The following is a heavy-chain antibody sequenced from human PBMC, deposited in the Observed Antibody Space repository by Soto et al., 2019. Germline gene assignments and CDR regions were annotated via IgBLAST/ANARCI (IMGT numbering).Heavy chain of an antibody. Sequence: PLLTLSLTCSVSGGSISGYYWSWIRQPPGKGLEWIGYIYYSGSTNYNPSLKSRVTISVDTSKNQFSLKLSSVTAADTAVYYCAREVVRGVIIRNWFDPWGQGTLVTVSS. J-gene: IGHJ5*02. D-gene: IGHD3-10*01. CDR2: IYYSGST. V-gene: IGHV4-59*01. CDR3: AREVVRGVIIRNWFDP. CDR1: GGSISGYY.